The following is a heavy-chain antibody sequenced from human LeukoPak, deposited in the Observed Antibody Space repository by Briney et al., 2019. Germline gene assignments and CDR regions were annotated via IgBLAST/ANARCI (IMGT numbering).Heavy chain of an antibody. Sequence: PGGSLRLSCAASGFTFSNHGMNWVRQAPGKGLEWLSGVSPPGGGTYYADSVKGRFTISRDDSKNTLSLQMNSLRVKDTAVYHCARDLAWGAFDYWGQGTLVTVSS. V-gene: IGHV3-23*01. CDR2: VSPPGGGT. CDR1: GFTFSNHG. J-gene: IGHJ4*02. D-gene: IGHD7-27*01. CDR3: ARDLAWGAFDY.